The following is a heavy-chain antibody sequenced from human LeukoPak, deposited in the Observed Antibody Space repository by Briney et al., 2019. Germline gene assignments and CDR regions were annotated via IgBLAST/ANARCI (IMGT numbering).Heavy chain of an antibody. Sequence: GGSLRLSCAASGFTFDDYGMSWVRQAPGKGLEWVSGINWNGGSTGYADSVKGRFTISRDNAKNSLYLQMNSLRAEDTALYYCARGRGMRSSGWGNQFDYWGQGTLVTVSS. CDR1: GFTFDDYG. CDR2: INWNGGST. V-gene: IGHV3-20*04. CDR3: ARGRGMRSSGWGNQFDY. D-gene: IGHD6-19*01. J-gene: IGHJ4*02.